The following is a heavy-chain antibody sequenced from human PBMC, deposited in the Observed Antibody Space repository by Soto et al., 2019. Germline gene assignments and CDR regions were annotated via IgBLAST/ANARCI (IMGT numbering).Heavy chain of an antibody. J-gene: IGHJ4*02. CDR3: TTEIYATRLSVY. CDR1: GFTFSNYA. V-gene: IGHV3-23*01. D-gene: IGHD2-15*01. CDR2: LSGNGRST. Sequence: PGGSLRLSCAASGFTFSNYAMSWVRQAPGKGLEWVSALSGNGRSTYYADSVKGRFTISRDNSKNTLYLQMNSLKTEDTAVYYCTTEIYATRLSVYWGQGTLVTVSS.